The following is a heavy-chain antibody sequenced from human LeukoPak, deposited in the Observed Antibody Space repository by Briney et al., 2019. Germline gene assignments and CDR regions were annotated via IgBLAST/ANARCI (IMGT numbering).Heavy chain of an antibody. CDR2: IYPGDSDT. CDR3: RRHTIFGGYYYMDV. J-gene: IGHJ6*03. CDR1: GYSLTSYW. Sequence: GESLKISCKGSGYSLTSYWIGWVRQMPGKGLEWMGIIYPGDSDTRYSPSFQGQVTISADKSISTAYLQWSSLKASDSFFSSRRRHTIFGGYYYMDVWGKGTTVTVSS. D-gene: IGHD3-9*01. V-gene: IGHV5-51*01.